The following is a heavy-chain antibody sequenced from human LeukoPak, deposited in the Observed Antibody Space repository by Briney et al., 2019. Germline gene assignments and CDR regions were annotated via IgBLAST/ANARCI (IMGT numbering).Heavy chain of an antibody. Sequence: GASVKVSCKASGYTFTSYDINWVRQATGQGLEWMGWINPNSGGRNYAQKFQGRVTMTRDTSISTAYMELSRLTSDDTAVYYCARDPSGYSHAGFDYWGQGTLVTVSS. CDR2: INPNSGGR. D-gene: IGHD5-18*01. J-gene: IGHJ4*02. CDR1: GYTFTSYD. CDR3: ARDPSGYSHAGFDY. V-gene: IGHV1-2*02.